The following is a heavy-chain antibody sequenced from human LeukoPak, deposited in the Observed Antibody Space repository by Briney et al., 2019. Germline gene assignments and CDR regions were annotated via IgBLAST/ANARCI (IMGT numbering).Heavy chain of an antibody. D-gene: IGHD6-13*01. V-gene: IGHV4-61*02. J-gene: IGHJ4*02. CDR3: ARVSGYITPFDY. Sequence: PSETLSLTCTVSGGSISSGSYYWSWIRQPAGKGLEWIGRIYTSGSTNYNPSLKSRVNISVDTSKNQFSLKLSSVTAADTAVYYCARVSGYITPFDYWGQGTLVTVSS. CDR1: GGSISSGSYY. CDR2: IYTSGST.